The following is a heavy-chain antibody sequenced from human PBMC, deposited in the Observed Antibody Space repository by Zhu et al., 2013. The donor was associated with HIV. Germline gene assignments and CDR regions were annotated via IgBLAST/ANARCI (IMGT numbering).Heavy chain of an antibody. CDR3: AVELDYSTIDYAPFDTFDI. CDR2: IIPIFGTA. J-gene: IGHJ3*02. V-gene: IGHV1-69*06. D-gene: IGHD4-4*01. Sequence: QVQLVQSGAEVKKPGSSVKVSCKASGGTFSSYAISWVRQAPGQGLEWMGGIIPIFGTANYAQKFQGRVTMTTDTSTSTAYMELRSLRSDDTAVYYCAVELDYSTIDYAPFDTFDIWGRRDNGRRLL. CDR1: GGTFSSYA.